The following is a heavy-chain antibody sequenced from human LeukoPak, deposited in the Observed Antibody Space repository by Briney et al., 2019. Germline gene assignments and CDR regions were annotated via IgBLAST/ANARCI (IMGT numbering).Heavy chain of an antibody. CDR1: GFTVSSNY. CDR3: ARSFRGYFDL. D-gene: IGHD2/OR15-2a*01. J-gene: IGHJ2*01. CDR2: IYSDGSA. V-gene: IGHV3-53*01. Sequence: GGSLRLSCAGSGFTVSSNYMSRVRQAPGKGLEWVSVIYSDGSANYADSVQGRFTISRDNSKKTVNLQMNSLRAEDTAVYYCARSFRGYFDLWARGTLATASS.